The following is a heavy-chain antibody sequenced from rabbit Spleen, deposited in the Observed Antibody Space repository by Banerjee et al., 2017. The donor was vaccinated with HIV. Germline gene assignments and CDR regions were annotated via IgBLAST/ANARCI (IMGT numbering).Heavy chain of an antibody. V-gene: IGHV1S45*01. J-gene: IGHJ6*01. Sequence: QEQLEESGGDLVRPEGSLTLTCTASGFSFSSSYYMCWVRQAPGKGLEWIACIDSGSSGFTYFATWAKGRFTISKTSSTTVTLQMTRLTAADTATYFCARDTSSSFSSYGMDLWGPGTLVTVS. CDR2: IDSGSSGFT. CDR3: ARDTSSSFSSYGMDL. D-gene: IGHD1-1*01. CDR1: GFSFSSSYY.